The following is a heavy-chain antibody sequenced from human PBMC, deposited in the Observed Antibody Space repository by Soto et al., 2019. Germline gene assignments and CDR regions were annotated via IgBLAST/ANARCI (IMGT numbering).Heavy chain of an antibody. Sequence: GASVKVSCKASGYTFTSYDINWVRLAPGQGLEWMGWISAYNGNTNYAQKLQGRVTMTTDTSTSTAYMELRSLRSDDTAVYYCARVLVVVAATSPYWYFDLWGRGTLVTVSS. D-gene: IGHD2-15*01. CDR2: ISAYNGNT. CDR1: GYTFTSYD. J-gene: IGHJ2*01. V-gene: IGHV1-18*01. CDR3: ARVLVVVAATSPYWYFDL.